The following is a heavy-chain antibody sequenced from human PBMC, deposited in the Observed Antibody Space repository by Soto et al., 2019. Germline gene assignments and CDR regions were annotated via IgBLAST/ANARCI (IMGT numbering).Heavy chain of an antibody. CDR2: LSYGGST. V-gene: IGHV4-61*01. CDR3: ARATGYSSTWYDS. CDR1: GASVSDGSDF. Sequence: SETLSLTCAVSGASVSDGSDFWSWIRQPPRKGLEWLGYLSYGGSTRYNPSLKSRVTISSDTSKNQFSLRLFSVTAADTALYYGARATGYSSTWYDSWGQGQLVTVSS. J-gene: IGHJ5*01. D-gene: IGHD6-13*01.